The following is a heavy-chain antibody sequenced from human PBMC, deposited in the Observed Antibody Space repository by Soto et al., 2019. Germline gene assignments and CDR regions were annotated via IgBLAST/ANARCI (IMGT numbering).Heavy chain of an antibody. CDR3: ARGAERWLPFDY. D-gene: IGHD5-12*01. CDR2: IYYSGST. V-gene: IGHV4-59*01. Sequence: LSLTCTVSGGSISSYYWSWIRQPPGKGLEWIGYIYYSGSTNYNPSLKSRVTISVDTSKNQFSLKLSSVTAADTAVYYCARGAERWLPFDYWGQGTLVTVSS. J-gene: IGHJ4*02. CDR1: GGSISSYY.